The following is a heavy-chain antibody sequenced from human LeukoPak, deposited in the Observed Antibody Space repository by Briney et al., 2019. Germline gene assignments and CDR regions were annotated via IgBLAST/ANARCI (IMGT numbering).Heavy chain of an antibody. CDR1: GFTFSNYE. D-gene: IGHD2-15*01. CDR3: ARDQGRYCSGGSCSLFDY. V-gene: IGHV3-21*01. J-gene: IGHJ4*02. Sequence: GGSLRLSCAASGFTFSNYEVHWVRQAPGKGLEWVSSISGSSSYIYYADSLKGRFTISRHNAKNSLYLQMNSLRAEDTAVYYCARDQGRYCSGGSCSLFDYWGQGTLVTVSS. CDR2: ISGSSSYI.